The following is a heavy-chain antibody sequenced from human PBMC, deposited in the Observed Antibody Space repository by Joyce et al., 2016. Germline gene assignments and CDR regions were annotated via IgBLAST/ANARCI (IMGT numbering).Heavy chain of an antibody. V-gene: IGHV1-3*01. Sequence: QVHLVQSGAEVKKPGASVRLSCRASGYTFYNHAIHWVRQAPGQSLEWVGWINAGNGKTKYSQKLQGRVTITRDTPASTAYLELSSLISKDSAVYFCARDRQLVYDYWGPGTLVTVSS. CDR2: INAGNGKT. CDR3: ARDRQLVYDY. D-gene: IGHD6-6*01. CDR1: GYTFYNHA. J-gene: IGHJ4*02.